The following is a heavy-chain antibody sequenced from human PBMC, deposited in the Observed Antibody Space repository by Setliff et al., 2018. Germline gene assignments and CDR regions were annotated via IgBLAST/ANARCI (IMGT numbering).Heavy chain of an antibody. J-gene: IGHJ4*02. CDR3: ARRETYYNFWSGYYAY. D-gene: IGHD3-3*01. V-gene: IGHV4-61*05. CDR2: IYYSGST. Sequence: SETLSLTCTVSGGSISSSSYYWGWIRQPPGKGLEWIGYIYYSGSTNYNPSLKSRVTISVDTSKNQFSLKLSSVTAADTAVYYCARRETYYNFWSGYYAYWGQGTLVTVSS. CDR1: GGSISSSSYY.